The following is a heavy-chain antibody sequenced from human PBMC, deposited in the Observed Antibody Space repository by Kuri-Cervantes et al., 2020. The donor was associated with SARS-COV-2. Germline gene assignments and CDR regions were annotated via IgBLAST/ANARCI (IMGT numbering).Heavy chain of an antibody. Sequence: ASAKVFCKVSGYTFTSFAITWVRQATGQGREGRGWTNNKTGNPTYAQGFTGRFVFSLDTSVSTAYLQISSLKAWDTAVYYCAREGRQSYYYDSRGYPHWGQGTLVTVSS. CDR1: GYTFTSFA. D-gene: IGHD3-22*01. J-gene: IGHJ4*02. V-gene: IGHV7-4-1*02. CDR3: AREGRQSYYYDSRGYPH. CDR2: TNNKTGNP.